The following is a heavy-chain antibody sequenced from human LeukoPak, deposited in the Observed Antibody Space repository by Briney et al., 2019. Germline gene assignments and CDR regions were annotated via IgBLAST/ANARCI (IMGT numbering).Heavy chain of an antibody. D-gene: IGHD2-21*01. V-gene: IGHV1-2*02. CDR1: GYTFTGYY. CDR2: INPNSGGT. CDR3: ARAQNCGGDCYLPYYYYYYMDV. J-gene: IGHJ6*03. Sequence: GASVKVSCKASGYTFTGYYMHWVRQAPGQGLEWMGWINPNSGGTNYAQKLQGRVTMTRDTSISTAYMELSRLRSDDTAVYYCARAQNCGGDCYLPYYYYYYMDVWGKGTTVTVSS.